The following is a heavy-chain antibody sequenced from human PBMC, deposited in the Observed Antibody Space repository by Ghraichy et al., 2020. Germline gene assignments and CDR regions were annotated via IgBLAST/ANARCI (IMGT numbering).Heavy chain of an antibody. V-gene: IGHV4-34*01. CDR2: INHSGST. J-gene: IGHJ5*02. CDR1: GGSFSGYY. D-gene: IGHD1-26*01. Sequence: SETLSLTCAVYGGSFSGYYWSWIRQPPGKGLEWIGEINHSGSTNYNPSLKSRVTISVDTSKNQFSLKLSSVTAADTAVYYCARGRDGSTSPLNWFDPWGQGTLVTVSS. CDR3: ARGRDGSTSPLNWFDP.